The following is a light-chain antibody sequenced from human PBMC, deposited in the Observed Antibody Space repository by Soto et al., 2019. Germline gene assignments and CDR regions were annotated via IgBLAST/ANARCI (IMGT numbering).Light chain of an antibody. CDR2: DAS. CDR3: QQRSNWPKGFT. J-gene: IGKJ3*01. CDR1: QSVSSY. Sequence: EIVLTQSPATLSLSPGERATLSFMASQSVSSYLAWYQQNPGQAPRLLIYDASNRATGIPARFSGSGSGTDFTLTISSLEPEDFAVYYCQQRSNWPKGFTFGPGTKVDIK. V-gene: IGKV3-11*01.